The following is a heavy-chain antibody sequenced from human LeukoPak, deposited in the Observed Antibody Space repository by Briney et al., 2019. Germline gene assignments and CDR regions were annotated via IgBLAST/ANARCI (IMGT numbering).Heavy chain of an antibody. CDR2: IYYSGST. CDR1: GGSISSYY. J-gene: IGHJ6*03. CDR3: ARVRGYSYGSYYYYYYMDV. V-gene: IGHV4-59*01. Sequence: SETLSLTCTVSGGSISSYYWSWIRQPPGKGLEWFGYIYYSGSTNYNPSLKSRVTISVDTSKNQFSLKLSSVTAADTDVYYCARVRGYSYGSYYYYYYMDVWGKGTTVTVSS. D-gene: IGHD5-18*01.